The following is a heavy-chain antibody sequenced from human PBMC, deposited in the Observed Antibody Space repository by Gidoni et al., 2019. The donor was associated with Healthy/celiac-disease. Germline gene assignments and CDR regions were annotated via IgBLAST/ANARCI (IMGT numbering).Heavy chain of an antibody. CDR3: ARGTGTTSFRFDY. V-gene: IGHV1-69*01. CDR2: IIHIVGTA. Sequence: HVQLVHSGAEVKKPGSSVQFSCQASVCPFRSYAISWVGQAPGQGLEWMGGIIHIVGTANYAQKFQGRVTITADESKSKAYMELSSLRSEDTDVYYCARGTGTTSFRFDYWGQGTLVTVSS. CDR1: VCPFRSYA. D-gene: IGHD1-7*01. J-gene: IGHJ4*02.